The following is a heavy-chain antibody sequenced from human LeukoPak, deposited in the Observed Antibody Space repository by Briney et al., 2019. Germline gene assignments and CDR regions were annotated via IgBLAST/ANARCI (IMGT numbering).Heavy chain of an antibody. D-gene: IGHD1-1*01. CDR1: GFTFSSYG. Sequence: GGSLRLSCAASGFTFSSYGMHWVRQAPGKGLEWVAVIWYDGSNKYYADSVKGRFTISRDNSRNTLYLQMNSLRAEDTAVYYCARDRNDQGMDVWGQGTTVTVSS. V-gene: IGHV3-33*01. J-gene: IGHJ6*02. CDR2: IWYDGSNK. CDR3: ARDRNDQGMDV.